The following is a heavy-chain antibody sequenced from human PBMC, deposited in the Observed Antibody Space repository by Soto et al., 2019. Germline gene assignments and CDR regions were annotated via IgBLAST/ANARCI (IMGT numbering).Heavy chain of an antibody. CDR3: ARVARLGWSGSYYFPRYYYYGMDV. CDR2: IYYSGST. CDR1: GGSISSYY. Sequence: SETLSLTCTVSGGSISSYYWSWIRQPPGKGLEWIGYIYYSGSTNYNPSLKSRVTISVDTSKNQFSLKLSSVTAADTAVYYCARVARLGWSGSYYFPRYYYYGMDVWGQGTTVTVSS. D-gene: IGHD3-10*02. V-gene: IGHV4-59*01. J-gene: IGHJ6*02.